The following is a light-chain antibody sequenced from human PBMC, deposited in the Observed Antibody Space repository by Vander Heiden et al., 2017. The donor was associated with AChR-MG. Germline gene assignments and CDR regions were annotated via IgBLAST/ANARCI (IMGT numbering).Light chain of an antibody. Sequence: QSVLTQPPSVSGAPGQTATISCTGRSSNIEGGYDVHWYQQFPGTAPKVLISGNNNRPSGVPGRFSATKSGTSASLAITGLQAEDEADYYCQSFDLSLSASVFGGGTRLTVL. V-gene: IGLV1-40*01. CDR2: GNN. CDR1: SSNIEGGYD. CDR3: QSFDLSLSASV. J-gene: IGLJ3*02.